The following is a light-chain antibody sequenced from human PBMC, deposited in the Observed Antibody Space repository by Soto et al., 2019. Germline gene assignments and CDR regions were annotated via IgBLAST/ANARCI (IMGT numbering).Light chain of an antibody. J-gene: IGLJ2*01. CDR2: QDI. Sequence: SYELTQPPSVSVSPGQTASITCSGDELGHKYASWYQQKPGQSPVLVIYQDIKRPSGIPERFSGSNSGNTATLTISGTQALDEADYYCQAWDSSTVVFGGGTQLTVL. CDR3: QAWDSSTVV. CDR1: ELGHKY. V-gene: IGLV3-1*01.